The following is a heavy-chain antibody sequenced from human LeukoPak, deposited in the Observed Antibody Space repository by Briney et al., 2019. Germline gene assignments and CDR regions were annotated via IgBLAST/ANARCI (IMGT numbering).Heavy chain of an antibody. V-gene: IGHV3-33*01. Sequence: GGSLRLSCAASGFTFSTYVIHWVRQAPGKGLEWVALIWHDGSNKYYGDSVKDRFTISRDNSKSTLYLQMDSLRDEDTAVYYCARDRGYTYGHPLDYWGQGTLVTVSS. J-gene: IGHJ4*02. CDR3: ARDRGYTYGHPLDY. CDR2: IWHDGSNK. D-gene: IGHD5-18*01. CDR1: GFTFSTYV.